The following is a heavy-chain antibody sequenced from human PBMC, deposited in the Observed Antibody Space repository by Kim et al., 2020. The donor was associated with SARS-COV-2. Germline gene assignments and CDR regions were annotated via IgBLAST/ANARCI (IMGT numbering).Heavy chain of an antibody. CDR2: INHSGST. Sequence: SETLSLTCAVYGGSFSGYYWSWIRQPPGKGLEWIGEINHSGSTNYNPSLKSRVTISVDTSKNQFSLKLSSVTAADTAVYYCARDGSGSRFGWFDPWGQGTLVTVSS. V-gene: IGHV4-34*01. D-gene: IGHD3-10*01. CDR1: GGSFSGYY. CDR3: ARDGSGSRFGWFDP. J-gene: IGHJ5*02.